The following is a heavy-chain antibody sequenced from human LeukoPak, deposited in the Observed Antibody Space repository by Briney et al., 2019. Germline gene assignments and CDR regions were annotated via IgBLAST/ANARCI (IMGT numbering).Heavy chain of an antibody. J-gene: IGHJ4*02. Sequence: GGSLRLSCAASGFSVSLYSMGWVRQAPGKGLEWISYIGSSSIYADSVKGRFTISRDSAKNSLYLQMNSPRGEDTAVYYCARDGPPVGAGDFDYWGQGTPVTVSS. CDR2: IGSSSI. CDR1: GFSVSLYS. V-gene: IGHV3-48*01. CDR3: ARDGPPVGAGDFDY. D-gene: IGHD3-10*01.